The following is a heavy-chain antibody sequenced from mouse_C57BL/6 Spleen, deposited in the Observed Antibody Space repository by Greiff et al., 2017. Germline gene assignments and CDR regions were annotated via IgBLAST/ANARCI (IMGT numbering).Heavy chain of an antibody. CDR3: TTYGSSHRGYAMDY. V-gene: IGHV14-4*01. CDR2: IDPENGDT. Sequence: VQLQQSGAELVRPGASVKLSCTASGFNIKDDSMHWVKQRPEQGLEWIGWIDPENGDTEYASKFQGKATITADTSSNTAYLQLSSLTSEDTAVYYCTTYGSSHRGYAMDYWGQGTSVTVSS. D-gene: IGHD1-1*01. J-gene: IGHJ4*01. CDR1: GFNIKDDS.